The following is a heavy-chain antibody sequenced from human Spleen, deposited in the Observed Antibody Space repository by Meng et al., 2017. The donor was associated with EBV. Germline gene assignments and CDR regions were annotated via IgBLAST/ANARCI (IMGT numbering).Heavy chain of an antibody. V-gene: IGHV1-18*01. Sequence: QVQLVQAGGVVKKLGASVKVSAKTFVYTFANDGVSWVRQAPGQGLEWMGWISAYNGNTHYVQKFHGRVTMTTDTSTNTAYMDLRSLTSDDTAVYYCTRDVPATAAALFDHWGQGTLVTVSS. CDR2: ISAYNGNT. CDR3: TRDVPATAAALFDH. J-gene: IGHJ4*02. D-gene: IGHD6-13*01. CDR1: VYTFANDG.